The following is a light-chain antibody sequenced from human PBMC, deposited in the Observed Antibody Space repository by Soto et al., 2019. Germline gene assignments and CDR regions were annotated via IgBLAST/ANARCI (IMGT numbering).Light chain of an antibody. V-gene: IGKV3-15*01. CDR3: QQYNNWPPLLT. CDR2: GAF. Sequence: EIVMTQSPATLSVSPGERATLSCRASQSVSSNLAWYQQKPGQAPRLLIYGAFTRATGIPARFSGSGSGTEFTLTISSLQSEDFAVYYCQQYNNWPPLLTFGGGTKVEIK. J-gene: IGKJ4*01. CDR1: QSVSSN.